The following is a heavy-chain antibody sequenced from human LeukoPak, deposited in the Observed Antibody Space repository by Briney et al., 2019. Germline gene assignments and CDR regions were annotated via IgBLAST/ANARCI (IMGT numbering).Heavy chain of an antibody. CDR3: ARADRLDGGPYLIGP. CDR2: INPDSGGT. Sequence: ASVKVSCKTSGYSFTDYYMHWVRQAPGQGLEWMGWINPDSGGTSSAQRFQGRVTMTRDTSITTVYMEVSWLTSDDTAIYYCARADRLDGGPYLIGPWGQGTLVAVSS. V-gene: IGHV1-2*02. CDR1: GYSFTDYY. D-gene: IGHD2-21*01. J-gene: IGHJ5*02.